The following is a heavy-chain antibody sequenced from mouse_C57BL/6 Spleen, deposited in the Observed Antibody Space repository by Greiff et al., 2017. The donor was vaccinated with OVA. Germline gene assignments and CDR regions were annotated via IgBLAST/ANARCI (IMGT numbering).Heavy chain of an antibody. CDR1: GYTFTDYY. CDR3: AGYGPWYFDV. D-gene: IGHD1-1*02. Sequence: VQLQQSGPELVKPGASVKISCKASGYTFTDYYMNWVKQSHGKSLEWIGDINPNNGGTSYNQKFKGKATLTVDKSSSTAYMELRSLTSEDSAVYYCAGYGPWYFDVWGTGTTVTVSS. V-gene: IGHV1-26*01. CDR2: INPNNGGT. J-gene: IGHJ1*03.